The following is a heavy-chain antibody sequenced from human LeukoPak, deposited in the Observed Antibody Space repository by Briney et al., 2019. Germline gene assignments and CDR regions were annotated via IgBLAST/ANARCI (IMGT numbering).Heavy chain of an antibody. Sequence: GGSLRLSCAASGFTFSSYSMNWVRQAPGKGLEWVSSISSSSSYIYYADSVKGRFTISRDNAKNSLYLQMNSLRAEDTAVYYCARSTRRDSEIALAEYFQHWGQGTLVTVSS. CDR2: ISSSSSYI. J-gene: IGHJ1*01. CDR3: ARSTRRDSEIALAEYFQH. CDR1: GFTFSSYS. V-gene: IGHV3-21*04. D-gene: IGHD1-26*01.